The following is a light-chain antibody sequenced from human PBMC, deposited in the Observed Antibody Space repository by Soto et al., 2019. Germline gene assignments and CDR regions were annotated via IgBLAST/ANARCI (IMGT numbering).Light chain of an antibody. Sequence: DIQMTRSPWSLSASVGDRVTITCRASQSISSYLNWYQQKPGKAPKLLIYAASSLQSGVPSRFSGSGSGTDFTLTISSLQPEDFATYYCQQSYSTPWTFGQGTKVDIK. J-gene: IGKJ1*01. CDR2: AAS. CDR1: QSISSY. V-gene: IGKV1-39*01. CDR3: QQSYSTPWT.